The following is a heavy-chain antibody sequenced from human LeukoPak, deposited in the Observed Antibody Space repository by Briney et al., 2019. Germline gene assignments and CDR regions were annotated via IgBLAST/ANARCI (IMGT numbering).Heavy chain of an antibody. Sequence: ASVKVSCKASGGTFSSYAISWVRQAPGQGLEWMGGIIPIFGTANYAQKFQGRVTITADESTSTAYMELSSLRSEDTAVYYCARVPGYSSSWYYYYYYMDVWGKGTTVTVSS. J-gene: IGHJ6*03. V-gene: IGHV1-69*13. CDR3: ARVPGYSSSWYYYYYYMDV. D-gene: IGHD6-13*01. CDR2: IIPIFGTA. CDR1: GGTFSSYA.